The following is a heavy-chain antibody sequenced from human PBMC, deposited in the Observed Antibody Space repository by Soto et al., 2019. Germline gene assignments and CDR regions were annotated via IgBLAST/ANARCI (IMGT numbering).Heavy chain of an antibody. J-gene: IGHJ6*02. CDR3: ARLGNSNYYYYYGMDV. V-gene: IGHV5-51*01. Sequence: GESLKISCKGSGYSFTSYWIGWVRQMPGKGLEWMGIIYPGDSDTRYSPSFQGQVTVSADKSISTAYLQWSSLKASDTAMYYCARLGNSNYYYYYGMDVWGQGTTVTV. CDR1: GYSFTSYW. CDR2: IYPGDSDT. D-gene: IGHD4-4*01.